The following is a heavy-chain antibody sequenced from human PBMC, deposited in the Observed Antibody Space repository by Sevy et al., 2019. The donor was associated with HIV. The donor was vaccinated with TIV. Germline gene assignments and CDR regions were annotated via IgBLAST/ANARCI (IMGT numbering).Heavy chain of an antibody. J-gene: IGHJ4*02. V-gene: IGHV3-23*01. Sequence: GGSLRLSCSASGFTFRSYAMNWVRQAPAKGLEWVSAVTGNGGSTHYADSVKGRFTISRDNSKSTLYLQMNSLRAEDTALYYCAKDLAYESSGYHDYWGQGTLVTVSS. D-gene: IGHD3-22*01. CDR1: GFTFRSYA. CDR2: VTGNGGST. CDR3: AKDLAYESSGYHDY.